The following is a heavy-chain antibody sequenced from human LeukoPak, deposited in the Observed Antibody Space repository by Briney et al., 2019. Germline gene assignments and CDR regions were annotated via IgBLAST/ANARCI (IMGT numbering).Heavy chain of an antibody. J-gene: IGHJ1*01. D-gene: IGHD4-23*01. CDR2: INSDGSST. V-gene: IGHV3-74*01. CDR3: ARVTLSTTVVKPRFAEYFQH. Sequence: GGSLRLSCAGSGFTFSNSWMGWVRQAPGKGLVWVSRINSDGSSTSYADSVKGRFTISRDNAKNTLYLQMNSLRAEDTAVYYCARVTLSTTVVKPRFAEYFQHWGQGTLVTVSS. CDR1: GFTFSNSW.